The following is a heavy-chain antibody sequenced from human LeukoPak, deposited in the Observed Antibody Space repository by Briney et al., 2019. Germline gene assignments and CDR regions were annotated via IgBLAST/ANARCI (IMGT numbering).Heavy chain of an antibody. CDR1: GFTFSSYW. J-gene: IGHJ4*02. CDR3: ARAYYDFWSGSRGY. D-gene: IGHD3-3*01. Sequence: GGSLRLYCAASGFTFSSYWMSWVRQAPGKGLEWVANIKHDGSEKYYVDSVKGRFTISRDNAKNSLYLQMNSLRAEDTAVYYCARAYYDFWSGSRGYWGQGTLVTVSS. CDR2: IKHDGSEK. V-gene: IGHV3-7*01.